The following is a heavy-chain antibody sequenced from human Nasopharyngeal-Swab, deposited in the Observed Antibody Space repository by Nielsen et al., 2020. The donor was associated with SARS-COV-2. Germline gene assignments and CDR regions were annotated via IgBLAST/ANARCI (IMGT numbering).Heavy chain of an antibody. Sequence: GGSLRLSCAASGFTFSSYAMSWVRQAPGKGLEWVANIKQDGSEKYYVDSVKGRFTISRDNAKNSLYLQMNSLRAEDTAVYYCARDRHYDSSGYYCWGQGTLVTVSS. V-gene: IGHV3-7*05. CDR2: IKQDGSEK. CDR3: ARDRHYDSSGYYC. CDR1: GFTFSSYA. J-gene: IGHJ4*02. D-gene: IGHD3-22*01.